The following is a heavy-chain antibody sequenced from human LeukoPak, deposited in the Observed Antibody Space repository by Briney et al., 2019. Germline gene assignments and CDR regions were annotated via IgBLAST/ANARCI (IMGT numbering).Heavy chain of an antibody. CDR1: GGSISSSSYY. Sequence: SETLSLTCTVSGGSISSSSYYWGWIRQPPGKGLEWIGGIYYSGSTYYNPSLKSRVTISVDTSKNQFSLKLSSVTAADTAVYYCARRGYYDILTGYYDYWGQGTLVTVS. J-gene: IGHJ4*02. V-gene: IGHV4-39*01. CDR2: IYYSGST. D-gene: IGHD3-9*01. CDR3: ARRGYYDILTGYYDY.